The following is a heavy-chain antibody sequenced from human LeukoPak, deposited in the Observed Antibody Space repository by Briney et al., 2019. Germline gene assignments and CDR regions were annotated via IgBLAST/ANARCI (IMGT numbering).Heavy chain of an antibody. Sequence: SETLSLTCAVSGGSISSGSYYWSWIRQPAGKGLEWIGRIYTSGSTNYNPSLKSRVTISVDTSKNQFSLKLSSVTAADTAVYYCARASYYYDSSRWGEQFDYWGQGTLLTVSS. V-gene: IGHV4-61*02. CDR3: ARASYYYDSSRWGEQFDY. CDR2: IYTSGST. J-gene: IGHJ4*02. D-gene: IGHD3-22*01. CDR1: GGSISSGSYY.